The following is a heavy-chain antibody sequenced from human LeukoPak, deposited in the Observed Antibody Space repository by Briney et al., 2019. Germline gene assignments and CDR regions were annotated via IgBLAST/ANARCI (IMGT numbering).Heavy chain of an antibody. V-gene: IGHV3-30*02. CDR3: AKAYARSSYYYYYYYMDV. CDR1: GFTFSSYG. CDR2: IRYDGSNK. J-gene: IGHJ6*03. Sequence: GGSLRLSCAASGFTFSSYGMHWVRQAPGKGLEWVAFIRYDGSNKYYADSVKGRFTISRDNSKNTLYLQMNSLRAEATAVYYCAKAYARSSYYYYYYYMDVWGKGTTVTVSS. D-gene: IGHD6-6*01.